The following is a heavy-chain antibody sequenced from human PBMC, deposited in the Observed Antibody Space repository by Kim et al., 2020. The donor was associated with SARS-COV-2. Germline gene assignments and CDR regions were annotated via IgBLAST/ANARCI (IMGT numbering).Heavy chain of an antibody. V-gene: IGHV3-23*01. CDR3: AKTSILRYFDWLSNDLFDY. Sequence: GRLTISRDNSKNTLYLQMNSLRPEDTAVYYCAKTSILRYFDWLSNDLFDYWGQGTLVTVSS. D-gene: IGHD3-9*01. J-gene: IGHJ4*02.